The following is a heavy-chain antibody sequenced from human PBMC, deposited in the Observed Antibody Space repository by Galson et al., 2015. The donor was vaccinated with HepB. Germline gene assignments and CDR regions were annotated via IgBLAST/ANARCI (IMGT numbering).Heavy chain of an antibody. CDR1: GGSISGYY. J-gene: IGHJ3*02. Sequence: SETLSLTCTVSGGSISGYYWRWIRQPPGKGLQWIAYMDYSGNTKYKPSLQSRVSTSLDTARAQFYVKLSSVTAADTAMYYCAREREIICTTNCYTAFDMWGQGTMVTVSS. D-gene: IGHD2-2*02. V-gene: IGHV4-59*01. CDR2: MDYSGNT. CDR3: AREREIICTTNCYTAFDM.